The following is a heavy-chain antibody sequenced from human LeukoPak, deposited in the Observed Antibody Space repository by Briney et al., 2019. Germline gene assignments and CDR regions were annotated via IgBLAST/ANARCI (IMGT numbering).Heavy chain of an antibody. V-gene: IGHV4-59*12. CDR3: ARGDYYDGGGRNWFDP. CDR2: IYYSGST. D-gene: IGHD3-16*01. J-gene: IGHJ5*02. CDR1: GGSIGTYY. Sequence: SETLSLTCTVSGGSIGTYYWNWIRQPPGKGLEWLGYIYYSGSTSYNPSLKSRITMSVDTSRNQLSLRLTSVTAADTAVYYCARGDYYDGGGRNWFDPWGQGTLVTVSS.